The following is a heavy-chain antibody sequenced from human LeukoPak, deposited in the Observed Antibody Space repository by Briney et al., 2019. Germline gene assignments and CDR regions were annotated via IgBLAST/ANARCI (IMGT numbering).Heavy chain of an antibody. CDR1: GFTLSSYW. V-gene: IGHV3-74*01. Sequence: GGSLRLSCAASGFTLSSYWMHWVRQAPGKGLVWVSRINSDGSSTSYADSVKGRFTISRDNAKNTLYLQMNSLRAEDTAVYYCARVQGHPPNGLDIWGQGTMVTVSS. CDR2: INSDGSST. CDR3: ARVQGHPPNGLDI. D-gene: IGHD2-8*01. J-gene: IGHJ3*02.